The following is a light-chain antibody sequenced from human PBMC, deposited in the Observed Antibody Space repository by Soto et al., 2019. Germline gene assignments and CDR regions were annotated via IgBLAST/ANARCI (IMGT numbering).Light chain of an antibody. CDR3: QQYNSYSQT. Sequence: DIQMTQSPSTLSASVGDRVTITCRVSQSISSWLAWYQQKPGKAPKLLIYDASSLESGVPSRFSGSGSGTEFTLTISSLQPDDFATYYCQQYNSYSQTFGQGTKVGIK. CDR1: QSISSW. J-gene: IGKJ1*01. CDR2: DAS. V-gene: IGKV1-5*01.